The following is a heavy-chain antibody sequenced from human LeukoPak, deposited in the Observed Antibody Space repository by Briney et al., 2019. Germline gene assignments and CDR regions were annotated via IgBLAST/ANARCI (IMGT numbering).Heavy chain of an antibody. D-gene: IGHD1-14*01. V-gene: IGHV4-30-2*01. CDR3: ARGGRKYYYYGMDV. CDR1: GGSFSGGDYS. Sequence: SQTLSLTCAVSGGSFSGGDYSWSWIRQPPGKGLEWIGYIYHSGSTYYNPSLKSRVTISVDRSKNQFSLKLSSVTAADTAVHYCARGGRKYYYYGMDVWGQGTTVTVSS. CDR2: IYHSGST. J-gene: IGHJ6*02.